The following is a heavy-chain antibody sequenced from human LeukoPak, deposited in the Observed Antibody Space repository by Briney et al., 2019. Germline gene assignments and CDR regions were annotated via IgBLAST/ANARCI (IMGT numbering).Heavy chain of an antibody. D-gene: IGHD6-19*01. Sequence: EASVKVSCKASGYTFTSYGISWVRQAPGQGLEWMGWISAYNGNTNYAQKLQGRVTMTTDTSTSTAYMELRSLRSDDTAVYYCVRDLGLAVAPFPGYWGQGTLVTVSS. V-gene: IGHV1-18*01. CDR2: ISAYNGNT. CDR1: GYTFTSYG. J-gene: IGHJ4*02. CDR3: VRDLGLAVAPFPGY.